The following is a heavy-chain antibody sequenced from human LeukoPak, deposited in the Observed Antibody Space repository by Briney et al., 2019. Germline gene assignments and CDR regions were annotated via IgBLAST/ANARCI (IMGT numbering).Heavy chain of an antibody. V-gene: IGHV5-51*01. D-gene: IGHD4-23*01. CDR3: ARRRSVVTHSDY. CDR2: IYPGDSDT. J-gene: IGHJ4*02. CDR1: GYNFTTYW. Sequence: KRGESLKISCKGSGYNFTTYWIGWVRQMPGKGLEWMGIIYPGDSDTRYSPSFQGQVTISADKSISTAYLQWSSLKASDTAMYYCARRRSVVTHSDYWGQGTLVTVSS.